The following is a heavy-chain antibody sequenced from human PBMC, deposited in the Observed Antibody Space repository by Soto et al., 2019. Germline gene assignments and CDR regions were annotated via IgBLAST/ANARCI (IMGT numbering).Heavy chain of an antibody. CDR3: ARDSGTTAPGKPPDWFDP. V-gene: IGHV1-69*13. J-gene: IGHJ5*02. Sequence: VKVSCKASGGTFSSYAISWVRQAPGQGLEWMGGIIPIFGTANYAQKFQGRVTITADESTSTAYMELSSLRSEDTAVYYCARDSGTTAPGKPPDWFDPWGQGTLVTVSS. CDR2: IIPIFGTA. D-gene: IGHD1-7*01. CDR1: GGTFSSYA.